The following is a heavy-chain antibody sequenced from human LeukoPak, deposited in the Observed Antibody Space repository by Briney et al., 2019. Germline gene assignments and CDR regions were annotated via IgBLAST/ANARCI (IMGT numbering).Heavy chain of an antibody. V-gene: IGHV4-4*07. CDR3: ARGRGYGDYHYYFDY. D-gene: IGHD4-17*01. J-gene: IGHJ4*02. CDR1: GGSISSFY. Sequence: SETLSLTCTVSGGSISSFYWSWIRQPAGKGLEWIGRIYTSGSTNYNPSLKSRVTMSVDTSKNQFSLKLTSVTAAGTAMYYCARGRGYGDYHYYFDYWGQGTLVTVSS. CDR2: IYTSGST.